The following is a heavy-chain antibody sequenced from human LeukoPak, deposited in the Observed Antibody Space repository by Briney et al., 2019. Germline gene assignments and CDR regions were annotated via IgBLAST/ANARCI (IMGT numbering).Heavy chain of an antibody. Sequence: SETLSLTCNVSGGSISDNDYSWDWIRQPPGKGLEWMGCIHYSGTTYSNPSLKSRISISVDTSKSQFSLKLRSVTAADTAVYYCARRYYFVSGSYYPFDFWGQGTLVTVSP. J-gene: IGHJ4*02. V-gene: IGHV4-39*01. CDR2: IHYSGTT. CDR1: GGSISDNDYS. D-gene: IGHD3-10*01. CDR3: ARRYYFVSGSYYPFDF.